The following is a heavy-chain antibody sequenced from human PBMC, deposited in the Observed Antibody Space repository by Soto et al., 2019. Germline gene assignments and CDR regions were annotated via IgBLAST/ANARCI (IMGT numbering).Heavy chain of an antibody. D-gene: IGHD5-12*01. CDR2: IYYGGST. V-gene: IGHV4-30-4*01. CDR3: ARVDRWLRYGMDV. J-gene: IGHJ6*02. CDR1: GGSISSGDYY. Sequence: SETLSLTCTVSGGSISSGDYYWSWIRQPPGKGLEWIGYIYYGGSTYYNPSLKSRVTISVDTSKNQFSLKLSSVTAADTAVYYCARVDRWLRYGMDVWGQGTTGTVS.